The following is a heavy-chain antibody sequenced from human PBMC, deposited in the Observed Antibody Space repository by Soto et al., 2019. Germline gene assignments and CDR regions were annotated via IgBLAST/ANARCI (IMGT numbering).Heavy chain of an antibody. CDR1: GGSISSSSYY. D-gene: IGHD6-13*01. Sequence: SETLSLTCTVSGGSISSSSYYWGWFRQPPGKGLEWIGSIYYSGSTYYNPSLKSRVTISVDTSKNQFPLKLSSVTAADTAVYYCARSSSSWYRTTGEQYGMDVWGQGTTVTVSS. CDR3: ARSSSSWYRTTGEQYGMDV. CDR2: IYYSGST. J-gene: IGHJ6*02. V-gene: IGHV4-39*01.